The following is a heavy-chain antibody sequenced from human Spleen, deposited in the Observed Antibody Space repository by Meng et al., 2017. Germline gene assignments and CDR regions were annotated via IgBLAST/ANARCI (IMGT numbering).Heavy chain of an antibody. CDR2: IVPIFGTT. CDR3: ARDLGNRDDY. V-gene: IGHV1-69*05. CDR1: GGAFSRYA. J-gene: IGHJ4*02. Sequence: SVKVSCKASGGAFSRYAFSWLRQAPGQGLEWMGGIVPIFGTTKYTQKFQGRVTFTTDETASTVYMELRSLRSEDTAVYYCARDLGNRDDYWGQGTVVTVSS. D-gene: IGHD3-16*01.